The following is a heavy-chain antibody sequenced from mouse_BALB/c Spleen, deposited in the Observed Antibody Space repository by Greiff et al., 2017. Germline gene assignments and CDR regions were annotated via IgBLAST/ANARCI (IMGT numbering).Heavy chain of an antibody. Sequence: QVQLQQSGAELLKPGASVKISCKATGYTFSSYWIEWVKQRPGHGLEWIGDILPGSGSTNYNEKFKGKATFTADTSSNTAYMQLSSLTSEDSAVYSCARGVGDYDEGAFAYWGQGTLVTVSA. CDR3: ARGVGDYDEGAFAY. D-gene: IGHD2-4*01. CDR2: ILPGSGST. J-gene: IGHJ3*01. CDR1: GYTFSSYW. V-gene: IGHV1-9*01.